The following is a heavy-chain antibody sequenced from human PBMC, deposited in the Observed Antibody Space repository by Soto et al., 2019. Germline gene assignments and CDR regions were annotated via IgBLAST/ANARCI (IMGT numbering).Heavy chain of an antibody. V-gene: IGHV3-74*01. CDR1: GFIFTNFW. CDR2: IDTSGSST. CDR3: AKDSWYFDL. Sequence: GGSLRLSCEASGFIFTNFWMHWVRQVPGKGLVWVSRIDTSGSSTSYADSVKGRFTISRDNAKNTVSLQMNSLRAEDTGVYYCAKDSWYFDLWSQGSLVTVS. D-gene: IGHD6-13*01. J-gene: IGHJ4*02.